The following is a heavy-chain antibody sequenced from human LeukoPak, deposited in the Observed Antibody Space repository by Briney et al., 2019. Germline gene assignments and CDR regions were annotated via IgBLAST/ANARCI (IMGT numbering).Heavy chain of an antibody. CDR3: AKDSSRXSAY. V-gene: IGHV3-30*18. Sequence: PGGSLRLSCAASGFPFSDYGMYWVRQAPGKGLEWLAVISHDGGNKYYADSVKGRFTISRDNSKNTLYLQMNSLRAEDTAVYYCAKDSSRXSAYWGXXTLVTVSS. D-gene: IGHD1-26*01. CDR1: GFPFSDYG. J-gene: IGHJ4*02. CDR2: ISHDGGNK.